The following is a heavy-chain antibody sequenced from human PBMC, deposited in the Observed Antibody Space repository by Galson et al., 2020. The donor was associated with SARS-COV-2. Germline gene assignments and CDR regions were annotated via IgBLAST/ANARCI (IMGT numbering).Heavy chain of an antibody. J-gene: IGHJ1*01. Sequence: ASETLSLTCSVSGGSISSGGYSWSWIPQPTGKGLKWIGYIYHRGNTYYNPSLKSRVTLSLDRSKNQFSLELSSVTAADTAVYYCARDRFGELSPWGQGTLVTVSS. V-gene: IGHV4-30-2*01. CDR2: IYHRGNT. CDR3: ARDRFGELSP. D-gene: IGHD3-10*01. CDR1: GGSISSGGYS.